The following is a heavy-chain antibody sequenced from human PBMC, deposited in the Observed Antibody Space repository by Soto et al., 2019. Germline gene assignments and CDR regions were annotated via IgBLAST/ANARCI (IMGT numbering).Heavy chain of an antibody. CDR2: ISTYNGKT. CDR1: GYTFTTYA. V-gene: IGHV1-18*01. J-gene: IGHJ5*02. CDR3: VRDLAWGNCNTLSCHGEKWLDA. D-gene: IGHD3-16*01. Sequence: QVQLVQSGGEVKMPGASVTVSCKASGYTFTTYAITWVRQAPGQGLEWMGWISTYNGKTNYAQKFQGRFTMTTDTSTSTAYMELRSLRSDDTAAYHCVRDLAWGNCNTLSCHGEKWLDAWGQGSLVTVSS.